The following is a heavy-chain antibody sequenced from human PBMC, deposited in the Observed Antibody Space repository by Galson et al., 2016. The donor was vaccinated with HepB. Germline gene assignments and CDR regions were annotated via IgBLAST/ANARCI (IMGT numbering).Heavy chain of an antibody. J-gene: IGHJ4*01. V-gene: IGHV3-43*01. CDR3: AKGDDGTSGHQLDY. Sequence: SLRLSCAASGFSVDDYTMHWVRQGPGKGLEWVSLISWDVGSTYYTDSVEGRFTISEDAGKNFLYLQMNSLRIEDTAFYFCAKGDDGTSGHQLDYWGLGTPVTVSS. CDR2: ISWDVGST. CDR1: GFSVDDYT. D-gene: IGHD4/OR15-4a*01.